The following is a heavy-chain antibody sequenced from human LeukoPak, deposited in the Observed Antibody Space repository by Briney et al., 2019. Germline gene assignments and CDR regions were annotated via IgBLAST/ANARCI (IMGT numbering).Heavy chain of an antibody. J-gene: IGHJ4*02. V-gene: IGHV4-39*07. CDR1: GGSISSSSYY. CDR3: ARSLPGFDY. Sequence: PSETLSLTCTVSGGSISSSSYYWGWIRQPPGKGLEWIGSIYYSGSTYYNPSLKSRVTISVDTSKNQFSLKLSSVTAADTALYYCARSLPGFDYWGQGTLVTVSS. CDR2: IYYSGST.